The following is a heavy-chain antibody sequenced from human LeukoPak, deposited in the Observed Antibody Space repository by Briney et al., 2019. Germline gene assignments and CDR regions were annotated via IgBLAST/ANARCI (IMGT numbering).Heavy chain of an antibody. J-gene: IGHJ6*01. V-gene: IGHV3-23*01. CDR3: AKMKGHPLPKYYMDV. Sequence: GGSLRLSCAASGFTFSGFAMSWVRRTPGKGLEWDSGISGSGDNALYADSVKGRFTISRDNSKNTIYLEMNSLRAEDTAIYYCAKMKGHPLPKYYMDVWGQGTTVTVSS. CDR1: GFTFSGFA. CDR2: ISGSGDNA. D-gene: IGHD1-26*01.